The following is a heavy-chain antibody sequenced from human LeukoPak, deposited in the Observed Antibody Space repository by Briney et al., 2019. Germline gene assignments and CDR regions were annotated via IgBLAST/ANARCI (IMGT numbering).Heavy chain of an antibody. CDR2: INHNGEAI. CDR1: GFPLSSRV. J-gene: IGHJ4*02. Sequence: GGSLRLSFAGSGFPLSSRVMSWGRPAPGEGREWIAYINHNGEAIYYPEFVKGRFIISRDNAKNTLFLQMNDLRDEDTAVYYCARDYDWALDFWGQGTRVTVSS. D-gene: IGHD3-9*01. CDR3: ARDYDWALDF. V-gene: IGHV3-48*02.